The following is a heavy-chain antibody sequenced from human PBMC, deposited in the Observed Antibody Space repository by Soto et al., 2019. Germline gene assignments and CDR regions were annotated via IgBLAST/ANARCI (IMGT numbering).Heavy chain of an antibody. Sequence: ETLSLTCTVSGGSISSNYWTWIRQPPGKGLEWIGYVYNSGSTNYNPSLKSRVTISEDTSKSQFSLKVNYMTAADTAVYYCARYRREAVAGYTLNNWGQGILVTVSS. V-gene: IGHV4-59*01. CDR3: ARYRREAVAGYTLNN. CDR1: GGSISSNY. CDR2: VYNSGST. J-gene: IGHJ4*02. D-gene: IGHD6-13*01.